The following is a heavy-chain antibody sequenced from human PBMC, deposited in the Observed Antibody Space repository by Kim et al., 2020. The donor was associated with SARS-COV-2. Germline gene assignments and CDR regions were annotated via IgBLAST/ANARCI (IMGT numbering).Heavy chain of an antibody. J-gene: IGHJ5*02. D-gene: IGHD3-22*01. CDR3: AHSTKTWYYYNRSLKWFDP. Sequence: SGPTLVNPTQTLTLTCTFSGFSLSTSGVGVGWIRQPPGKALEWLALIYWDDDKRYSPSLKSRLTITKDTVKNQVVLTMTNMDPVDTAAYYCAHSTKTWYYYNRSLKWFDPWGQGTLVTVSS. V-gene: IGHV2-5*02. CDR2: IYWDDDK. CDR1: GFSLSTSGVG.